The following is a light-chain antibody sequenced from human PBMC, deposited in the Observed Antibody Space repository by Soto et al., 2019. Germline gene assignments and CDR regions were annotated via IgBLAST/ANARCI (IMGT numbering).Light chain of an antibody. J-gene: IGLJ2*01. CDR1: SGSIASKY. V-gene: IGLV6-57*04. CDR3: QSYDNYNVV. CDR2: EYY. Sequence: NFMLTQPHSVSESPGKTVTISCTRSSGSIASKYVQWYQQRPGSAPTTVIYEYYERXXXXXXXXSGSIDSSSNSASLTISXXXXXXXXDYYCQSYDNYNVVFGGGTKLTVL.